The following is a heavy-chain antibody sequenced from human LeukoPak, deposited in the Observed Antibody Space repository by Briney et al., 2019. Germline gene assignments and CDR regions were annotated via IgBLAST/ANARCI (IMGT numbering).Heavy chain of an antibody. Sequence: PGRSLRLSCAASGFTFSSYGIHWVRQAPGKGLEWVAVISYDGSNKYYADSVKGRFTISRDNSKNTLYLQMNSLRAEDTAVYYCAKDAYDFWSGYSLIDYWGQGTLVTVSS. D-gene: IGHD3-3*01. CDR1: GFTFSSYG. CDR2: ISYDGSNK. CDR3: AKDAYDFWSGYSLIDY. V-gene: IGHV3-30*18. J-gene: IGHJ4*02.